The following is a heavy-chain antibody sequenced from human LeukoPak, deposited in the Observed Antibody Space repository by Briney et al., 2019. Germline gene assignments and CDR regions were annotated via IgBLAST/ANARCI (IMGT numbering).Heavy chain of an antibody. CDR2: ISRSGSTK. V-gene: IGHV3-48*04. D-gene: IGHD4-17*01. J-gene: IGHJ4*02. CDR3: ARNGATLDY. CDR1: GFTFSSYA. Sequence: GGSLRLSCAASGFTFSSYAMTWVRQAPGKGLEWVSSISRSGSTKYYADSVKGRFTISRDNAKNSLFLQMNSLRAEDTAVYYCARNGATLDYWGQGTLVTVSS.